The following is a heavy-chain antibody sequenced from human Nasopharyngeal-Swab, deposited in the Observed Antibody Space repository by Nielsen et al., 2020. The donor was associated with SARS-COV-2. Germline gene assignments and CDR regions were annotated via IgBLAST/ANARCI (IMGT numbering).Heavy chain of an antibody. CDR1: GYTFTSYD. V-gene: IGHV1-8*01. Sequence: ASVKVSCKASGYTFTSYDINWVRQATGQGLEWMGWMNPNSGNTGYAQKFQGRVTMTRNTSISKAYMELSSLRSEDTAVYYCAAQHLVVAAPARFAPWAPGPLVPVSS. D-gene: IGHD2-15*01. CDR3: AAQHLVVAAPARFAP. CDR2: MNPNSGNT. J-gene: IGHJ5*02.